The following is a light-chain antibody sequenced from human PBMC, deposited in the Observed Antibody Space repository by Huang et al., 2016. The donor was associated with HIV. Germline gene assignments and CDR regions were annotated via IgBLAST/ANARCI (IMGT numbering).Light chain of an antibody. Sequence: EIVMTQSPATLSVSPGERATLSCRASQSVRNNLAWYQQKPGQAPRLLIYGASTRATGSPARFSGSGSGTEFTLTISSLQSEDFTVYYCQQYNNWPLAFGGGTKVEIK. V-gene: IGKV3-15*01. J-gene: IGKJ4*01. CDR2: GAS. CDR3: QQYNNWPLA. CDR1: QSVRNN.